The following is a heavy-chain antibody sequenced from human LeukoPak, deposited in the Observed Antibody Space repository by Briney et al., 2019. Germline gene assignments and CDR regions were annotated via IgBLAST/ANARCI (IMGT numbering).Heavy chain of an antibody. Sequence: GSLRLSCSASGLTVTNAWMNWVRQAPGKGLEWVAHINPDGRDTYYADSVKGRFTISRDNAQNSMYLQMNSLRVEDTAVYYCTSWGDTTAEYFQRWGQGTLVTVSS. D-gene: IGHD2-21*02. CDR2: INPDGRDT. CDR1: GLTVTNAW. CDR3: TSWGDTTAEYFQR. J-gene: IGHJ1*01. V-gene: IGHV3-7*01.